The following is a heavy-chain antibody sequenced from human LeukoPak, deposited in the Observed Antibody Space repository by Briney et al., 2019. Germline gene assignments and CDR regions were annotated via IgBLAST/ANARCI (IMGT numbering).Heavy chain of an antibody. J-gene: IGHJ4*02. CDR2: IKEDGSNK. CDR1: GFTFSNYW. V-gene: IGHV3-7*01. CDR3: ARDRGATTFDY. Sequence: GGSLRLSCAASGFTFSNYWMQWVRQAPGKGLEWVASIKEDGSNKAYVDSVRGRFTISRDNAKNSLFPQVTSLRAEDTAVYYCARDRGATTFDYWGQGTLVAVSS. D-gene: IGHD4/OR15-4a*01.